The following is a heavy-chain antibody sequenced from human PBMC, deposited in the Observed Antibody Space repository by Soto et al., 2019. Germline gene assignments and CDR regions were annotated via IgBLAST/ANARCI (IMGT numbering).Heavy chain of an antibody. D-gene: IGHD3-10*01. CDR3: ASLWFGEFDAFDI. J-gene: IGHJ3*02. CDR2: MNPNSGNT. Sequence: ASVKVSCKASGYTFTSYDINWVRQATGQGLEWMGWMNPNSGNTGYAQKFQGRVTMTRNTSISTAYMELSSLRSEDTAVYYWASLWFGEFDAFDIWGQGTMVTVSS. CDR1: GYTFTSYD. V-gene: IGHV1-8*01.